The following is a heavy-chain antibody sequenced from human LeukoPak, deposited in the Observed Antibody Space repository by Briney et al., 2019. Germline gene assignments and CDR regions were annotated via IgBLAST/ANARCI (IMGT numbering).Heavy chain of an antibody. V-gene: IGHV3-23*01. CDR1: GFTFNSYA. J-gene: IGHJ4*02. CDR2: ISGSGGST. Sequence: GGPLRLSCAASGFTFNSYAMSWVRQAPGKGLEWGSAISGSGGSTYYADSVKGRFTISRDNSKNTLYMQMNSLRAEDTAVYYCAKGTVLWFGELPDYWGQGTLVTVSS. D-gene: IGHD3-10*01. CDR3: AKGTVLWFGELPDY.